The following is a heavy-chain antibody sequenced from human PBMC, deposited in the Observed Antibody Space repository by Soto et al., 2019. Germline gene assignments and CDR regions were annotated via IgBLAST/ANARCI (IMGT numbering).Heavy chain of an antibody. J-gene: IGHJ3*02. CDR2: ISAYNGNT. Sequence: ASLKVSCNASGYTFTSYGISWVLQAPGQGLEWMGWISAYNGNTNYAQKLQGRVTMTTDTSTSTAYMELRSLRSDDTAVYYCARVATSLRGAFDIWGQGTMVTVSS. CDR3: ARVATSLRGAFDI. V-gene: IGHV1-18*01. CDR1: GYTFTSYG. D-gene: IGHD5-12*01.